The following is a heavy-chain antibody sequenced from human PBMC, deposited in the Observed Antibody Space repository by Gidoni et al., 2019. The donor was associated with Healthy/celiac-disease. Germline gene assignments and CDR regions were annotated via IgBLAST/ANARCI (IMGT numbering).Heavy chain of an antibody. CDR1: GGSISSYY. CDR2: IYYSGST. J-gene: IGHJ4*02. V-gene: IGHV4-59*01. D-gene: IGHD3-22*01. CDR3: ARAPPYYYDSSGFDY. Sequence: QVHLQESGPGLVKPSETLSLTCTVSGGSISSYYWSWIRQPPGKGLEWIGYIYYSGSTNYNPSLKSRVTISVDTSKNQFSLKLSSVTAADTAVYYCARAPPYYYDSSGFDYWGQGTLVTVSS.